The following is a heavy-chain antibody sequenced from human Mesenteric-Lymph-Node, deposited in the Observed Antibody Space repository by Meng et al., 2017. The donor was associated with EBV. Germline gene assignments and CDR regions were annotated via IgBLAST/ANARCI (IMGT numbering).Heavy chain of an antibody. J-gene: IGHJ4*02. CDR3: ARVWGGYSFGLSDY. CDR2: IIPMFGTA. V-gene: IGHV1-69*01. Sequence: LVQSGAEVRKPGSSVKVSRKASGGSFSPYTITWVRQAPGQGLEWMGRIIPMFGTAKYAQNFQGRVTITADESTNTAYMELSSLRSDDTAVYYCARVWGGYSFGLSDYWGQGTLVTVSS. CDR1: GGSFSPYT. D-gene: IGHD5-18*01.